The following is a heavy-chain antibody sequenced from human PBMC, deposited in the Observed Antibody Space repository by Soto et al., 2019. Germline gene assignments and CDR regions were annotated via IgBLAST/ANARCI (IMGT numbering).Heavy chain of an antibody. Sequence: EVQLVQSGAEMKKPGASVKISCKVSGYTFTDYFIHWVRQAPGKGLQWMGLVDPEDGETVYAPNFQARLTITADTSTDTAYMDFSSLISDDTALYYCAREASAVLALDYWGQGTLVTVSS. V-gene: IGHV1-69-2*01. J-gene: IGHJ4*02. D-gene: IGHD6-19*01. CDR3: AREASAVLALDY. CDR1: GYTFTDYF. CDR2: VDPEDGET.